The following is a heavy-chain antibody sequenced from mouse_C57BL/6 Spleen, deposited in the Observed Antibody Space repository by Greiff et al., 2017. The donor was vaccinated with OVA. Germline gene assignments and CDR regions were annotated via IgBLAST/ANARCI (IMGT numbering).Heavy chain of an antibody. J-gene: IGHJ1*03. Sequence: VQLQQSGPVLVKPGASVKMSCKASGYTFTDYYMNWVKQSHGKSLEWIGVINPYNGGTSYNQKFKGKATLPVDKSSSTAYMELNSLTSEDSAVYYCAGWATVVATDWYFEVWGTGTTVTVSS. CDR3: AGWATVVATDWYFEV. V-gene: IGHV1-19*01. CDR2: INPYNGGT. D-gene: IGHD1-1*01. CDR1: GYTFTDYY.